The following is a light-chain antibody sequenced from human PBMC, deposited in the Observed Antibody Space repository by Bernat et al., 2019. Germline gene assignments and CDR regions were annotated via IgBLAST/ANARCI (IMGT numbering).Light chain of an antibody. CDR1: PSVSISY. Sequence: EIVSTQSPGTLSLSPGERATLPCRASPSVSISYLACYQQKPGQAPRLLIYGASRGATAIPDRFSGSGSGTDFTLTISRLEPEDFAVYYCQQYGSSPQTFGQGTKVEIK. CDR3: QQYGSSPQT. J-gene: IGKJ1*01. V-gene: IGKV3-20*01. CDR2: GAS.